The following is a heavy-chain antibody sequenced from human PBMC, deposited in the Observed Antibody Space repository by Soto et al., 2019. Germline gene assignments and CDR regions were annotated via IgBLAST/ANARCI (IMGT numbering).Heavy chain of an antibody. D-gene: IGHD3-10*01. V-gene: IGHV3-30-3*01. J-gene: IGHJ3*02. CDR1: GFTFSSYA. CDR2: ISYDGSNK. CDR3: ARDRAGGFGELVILDI. Sequence: GGSLRLSCAASGFTFSSYAMHWVRQAPGKGLEWVAVISYDGSNKYYADSVKGRFTISRDNSKNTLYLQMNSLRAEDTAVYYCARDRAGGFGELVILDIWGQGTMVTVSS.